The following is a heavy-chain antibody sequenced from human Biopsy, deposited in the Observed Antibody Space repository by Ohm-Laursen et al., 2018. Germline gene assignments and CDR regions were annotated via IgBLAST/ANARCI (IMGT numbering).Heavy chain of an antibody. CDR3: ARGQALKSFDY. CDR1: GGSVGSSNYY. CDR2: IYNTERT. J-gene: IGHJ4*02. Sequence: SDTLSLTCNVSGGSVGSSNYYWNWIRQTPGKGLEWIGFIYNTERTNYNPSLKSRVTISLDTSKNQFSLELSSVIPSDTAGYYCARGQALKSFDYWGQGTLVTVSS. V-gene: IGHV4-61*01.